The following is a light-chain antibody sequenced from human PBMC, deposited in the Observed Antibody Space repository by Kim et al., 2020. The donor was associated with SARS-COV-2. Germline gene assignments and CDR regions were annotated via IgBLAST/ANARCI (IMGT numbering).Light chain of an antibody. CDR1: SGYSNYK. V-gene: IGLV9-49*01. CDR3: GADHGSGSNFVYV. CDR2: VGTGGIVG. Sequence: CTLSSGYSNYKVDWYRQRPGTGPRFVMRVGTGGIVGSKGDGIPDRFSVLGSGLNRYLTIKNIQEEDESDYHCGADHGSGSNFVYVFGTGTKVTVL. J-gene: IGLJ1*01.